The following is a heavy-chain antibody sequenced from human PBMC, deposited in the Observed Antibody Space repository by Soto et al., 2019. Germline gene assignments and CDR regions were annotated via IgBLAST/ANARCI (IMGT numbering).Heavy chain of an antibody. J-gene: IGHJ5*02. CDR2: IYYSGST. Sequence: TSETLSLTCTVSGGSISSYYWSWIRQPPGKGLEWIGYIYYSGSTNYNPSLKSRVTISVDTSKNQFSLKLSSVTAADTAVYYCAMVRGYWFDPWGQGTLVTVSS. D-gene: IGHD3-10*01. CDR1: GGSISSYY. V-gene: IGHV4-59*01. CDR3: AMVRGYWFDP.